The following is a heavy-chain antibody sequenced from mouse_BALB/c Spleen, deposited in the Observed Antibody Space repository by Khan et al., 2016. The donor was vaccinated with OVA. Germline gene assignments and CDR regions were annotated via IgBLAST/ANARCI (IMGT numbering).Heavy chain of an antibody. CDR2: TNPTNGRT. CDR3: ARIKKIVATYFDY. V-gene: IGHV1S81*02. J-gene: IGHJ2*01. CDR1: GYTFTSYW. Sequence: QVQLKQSGAELVKAGASAKMSCKASGYTFTSYWMHWVKQRLGQGLEWFAETNPTNGRTYYNEKFKSKATLTVDKSSSTAYMLLSGPTFGDSAVYYCARIKKIVATYFDYWGQGTTLTVSS. D-gene: IGHD1-1*01.